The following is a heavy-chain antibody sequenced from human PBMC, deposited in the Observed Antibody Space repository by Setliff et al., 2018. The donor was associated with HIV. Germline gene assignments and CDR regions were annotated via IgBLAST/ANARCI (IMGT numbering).Heavy chain of an antibody. J-gene: IGHJ6*02. Sequence: GGSLRLSCEASGFTFSDYDFHWVRQAAGKGLEWVSAIGTGGDTYYVDSVKGRFTISRENARNSLYLQMNSLRVGDTAVYYCAREIRTVYTGGHYFYGIDVWGRGTAVTVSS. CDR1: GFTFSDYD. V-gene: IGHV3-13*01. CDR2: IGTGGDT. CDR3: AREIRTVYTGGHYFYGIDV. D-gene: IGHD3-16*01.